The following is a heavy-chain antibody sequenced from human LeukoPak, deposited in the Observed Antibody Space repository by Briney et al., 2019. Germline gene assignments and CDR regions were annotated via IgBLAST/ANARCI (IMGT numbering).Heavy chain of an antibody. D-gene: IGHD3-9*01. V-gene: IGHV4-39*02. CDR3: ARDEEYYDILTGYGWNYFDY. CDR2: IYFSGST. Sequence: PSETLSLSCTVSGGSLCSSSYYGGWIRQPPGKGLEWVGCIYFSGSTSYNPSLKSRVTISVDTSKNQFSLKLSSVTAADTAVYYCARDEEYYDILTGYGWNYFDYWGQGTLVTVSS. CDR1: GGSLCSSSYY. J-gene: IGHJ4*02.